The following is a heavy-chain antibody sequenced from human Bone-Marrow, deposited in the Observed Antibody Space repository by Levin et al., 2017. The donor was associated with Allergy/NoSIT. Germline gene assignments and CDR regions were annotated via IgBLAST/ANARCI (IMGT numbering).Heavy chain of an antibody. J-gene: IGHJ4*02. V-gene: IGHV3-33*01. CDR3: ARDPVTGDPTKFDY. D-gene: IGHD1-20*01. CDR1: GFTFSLYG. Sequence: LSLTCAASGFTFSLYGMHWVRQAPGTGLEWVAFISYDGSQQNYADSVKGRFIISRDNPKNTVRLQMNTLRVEDTALYYCARDPVTGDPTKFDYWGQGALVTVSS. CDR2: ISYDGSQQ.